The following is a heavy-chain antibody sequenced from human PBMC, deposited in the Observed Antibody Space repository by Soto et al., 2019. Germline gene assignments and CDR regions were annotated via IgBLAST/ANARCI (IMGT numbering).Heavy chain of an antibody. CDR1: KYSFTSYW. V-gene: IGHV5-51*01. J-gene: IGHJ4*02. CDR3: ASSSVAARRGLFDS. Sequence: GEALKISCKGSKYSFTSYWIGGVRQMPGKGLEWMGIIYPGDSDTRYSPSFQGQVTISADKSISTAYLQWSSLKASDTAMYYCASSSVAARRGLFDSWGQGTLVTVSS. D-gene: IGHD6-6*01. CDR2: IYPGDSDT.